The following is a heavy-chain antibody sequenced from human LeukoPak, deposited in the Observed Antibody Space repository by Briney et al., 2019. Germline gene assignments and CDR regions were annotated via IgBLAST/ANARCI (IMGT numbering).Heavy chain of an antibody. CDR2: IYTSGST. Sequence: SETLSLTCTVSGGSISSYYWSWIRQPPGKGLEWIGYIYTSGSTNYNPSLKSRVTISVDTSKNQFSLKLSSVTAADTAVYYCARRRYCSSTSCYTDWYFNLWGRGTLVTVSS. CDR3: ARRRYCSSTSCYTDWYFNL. J-gene: IGHJ2*01. CDR1: GGSISSYY. V-gene: IGHV4-4*09. D-gene: IGHD2-2*02.